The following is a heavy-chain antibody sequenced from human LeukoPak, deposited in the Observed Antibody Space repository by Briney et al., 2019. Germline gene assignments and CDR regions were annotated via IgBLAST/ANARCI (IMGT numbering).Heavy chain of an antibody. V-gene: IGHV4-30-4*01. Sequence: TSETLSLTCTVSGASIRSGDYYWSWIRQPPGKGLEWIGYIYDSGSTYYNPSLKSRITISVDTSENRFSLKLSSVTATDTAVYYCARDCSGGSCYGAFDIWGQGTIVTVSS. J-gene: IGHJ3*02. D-gene: IGHD2-15*01. CDR2: IYDSGST. CDR1: GASIRSGDYY. CDR3: ARDCSGGSCYGAFDI.